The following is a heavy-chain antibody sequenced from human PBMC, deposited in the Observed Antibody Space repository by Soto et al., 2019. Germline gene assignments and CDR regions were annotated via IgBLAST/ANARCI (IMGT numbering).Heavy chain of an antibody. CDR2: IWYDGSNK. D-gene: IGHD3-10*01. V-gene: IGHV3-33*01. Sequence: PGGSLRLSCAASGFTFSSYGMHWVRQAPGKGLEWVAVIWYDGSNKYYADSVKGRFTISRDNSKNTLYLQMNSLRAEDTAVYYCARDDAAGWFDPWGQGTLVTVSS. CDR1: GFTFSSYG. CDR3: ARDDAAGWFDP. J-gene: IGHJ5*02.